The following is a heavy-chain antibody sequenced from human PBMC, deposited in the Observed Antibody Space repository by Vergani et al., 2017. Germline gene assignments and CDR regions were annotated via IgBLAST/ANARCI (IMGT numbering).Heavy chain of an antibody. Sequence: QMQLVQSGPEVKKPGTSVKVSCKASGFTFTSSAVQWVRQARGQRLEWIGWIVVGSGNTNYAQKLQGRVTMTTDTSTSTAYMELRSLRSDDTAVYYCARMVGATLPPDYWGQGTLVTVSS. CDR1: GFTFTSSA. CDR3: ARMVGATLPPDY. V-gene: IGHV1-58*01. CDR2: IVVGSGNT. D-gene: IGHD1-26*01. J-gene: IGHJ4*02.